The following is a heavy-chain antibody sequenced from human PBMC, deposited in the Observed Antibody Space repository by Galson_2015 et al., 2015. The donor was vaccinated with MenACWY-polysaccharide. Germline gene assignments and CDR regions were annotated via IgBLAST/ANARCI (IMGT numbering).Heavy chain of an antibody. CDR1: GYSFSTYW. CDR3: ARQATMDV. V-gene: IGHV5-51*01. CDR2: IYPGDSDT. J-gene: IGHJ6*02. Sequence: QSGAEVKKPGESLKISCKGSGYSFSTYWTGWVRQMPGIGLEWMGIIYPGDSDTRYSPSFQGQVTISADKSISTAYLQWSSLKASDTAIYYCARQATMDVWGQGTTVIVSS.